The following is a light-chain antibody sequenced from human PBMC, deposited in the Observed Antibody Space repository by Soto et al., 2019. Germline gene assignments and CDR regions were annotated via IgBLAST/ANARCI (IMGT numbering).Light chain of an antibody. V-gene: IGKV1-33*01. CDR1: QDIKNY. Sequence: DIQMTQSPSSLSASVGDRVTITCQASQDIKNYLNWYQQKSGKAPKLLIYDASDLETGVPSRFSGSGSGTEFTLTISSLQPDDFAVYYCQQYADWPKTFGQGTKVDIK. CDR3: QQYADWPKT. J-gene: IGKJ1*01. CDR2: DAS.